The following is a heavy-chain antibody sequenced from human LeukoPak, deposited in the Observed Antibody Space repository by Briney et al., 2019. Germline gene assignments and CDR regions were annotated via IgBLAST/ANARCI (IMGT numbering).Heavy chain of an antibody. CDR3: AKSPESNSPPWDY. CDR2: ISGSGGST. D-gene: IGHD4-23*01. Sequence: ETLSLTCTVSGGSISSSSYSWGWIRQPPGKGLEWVSAISGSGGSTYYADSVKGRFTISRDNSKSTLYLQMNSLRAEDTAVYYCAKSPESNSPPWDYWGQGTLVTVSS. CDR1: GGSISSSSYS. V-gene: IGHV3-23*01. J-gene: IGHJ4*02.